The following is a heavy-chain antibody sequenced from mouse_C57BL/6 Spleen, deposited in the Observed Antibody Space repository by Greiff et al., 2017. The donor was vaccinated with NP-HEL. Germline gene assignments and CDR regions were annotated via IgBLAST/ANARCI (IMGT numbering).Heavy chain of an antibody. Sequence: VQLKQSGTVLVRPGASVKMSCKTSGYTFTSYWMHWVKQRPGQGLEWIGAIYPGNSDTSYNQKFKGKAKLTAGTSASTAYMELSSLTNEDSAVYYCTREWSYGAGAMDYWGQGTSVTVSS. CDR2: IYPGNSDT. D-gene: IGHD1-1*02. J-gene: IGHJ4*01. CDR3: TREWSYGAGAMDY. CDR1: GYTFTSYW. V-gene: IGHV1-5*01.